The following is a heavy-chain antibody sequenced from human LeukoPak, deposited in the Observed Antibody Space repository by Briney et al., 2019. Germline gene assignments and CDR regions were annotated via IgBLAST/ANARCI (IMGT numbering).Heavy chain of an antibody. D-gene: IGHD3-22*01. J-gene: IGHJ3*02. CDR2: INPNSGGT. Sequence: ASVKVSCKASGYTFTGYYMYWVRQAPGQGLEWMGWINPNSGGTNYAQKVQGTVTMTRETSISPPYMELSRLRSDETAVYYSARAGLWDYSDSSGYHNGAFDIWGQGTMVTVSS. V-gene: IGHV1-2*02. CDR3: ARAGLWDYSDSSGYHNGAFDI. CDR1: GYTFTGYY.